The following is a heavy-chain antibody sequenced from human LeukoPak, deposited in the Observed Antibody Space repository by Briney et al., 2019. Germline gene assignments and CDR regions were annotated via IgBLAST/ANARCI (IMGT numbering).Heavy chain of an antibody. V-gene: IGHV3-23*01. CDR1: GFTFSSYA. Sequence: SGGSLRLSCAAPGFTFSSYAMSWVRQAPRKGLEWVSAISGSDGDTYYADSVKGRFTISRDNSKNTLYLQMNSLRAEDTAVYYCAKDPPLPGYTYGADSFDIWGQGTMVTVSS. D-gene: IGHD5-18*01. CDR3: AKDPPLPGYTYGADSFDI. J-gene: IGHJ3*02. CDR2: ISGSDGDT.